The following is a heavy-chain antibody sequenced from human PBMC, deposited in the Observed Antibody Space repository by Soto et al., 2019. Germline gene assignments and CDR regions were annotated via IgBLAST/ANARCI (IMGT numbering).Heavy chain of an antibody. J-gene: IGHJ5*02. D-gene: IGHD6-6*01. Sequence: ASVKVSCKASGYTFTSYAMHWVRQAPGQRLEWMGWINAGNGNTKYSQKFQGRVTITRDTSASTAYMELSSLRSEDTAVYYCARDRKIAARPGPSFDPWGQGTLVTVSS. CDR3: ARDRKIAARPGPSFDP. CDR1: GYTFTSYA. V-gene: IGHV1-3*01. CDR2: INAGNGNT.